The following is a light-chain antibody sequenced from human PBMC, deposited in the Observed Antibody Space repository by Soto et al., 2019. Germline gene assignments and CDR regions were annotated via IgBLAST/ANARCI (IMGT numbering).Light chain of an antibody. CDR2: DAS. Sequence: DTQITQSPSSLSASVGDRVTITCQASRDITDYLNWYQQKPGKAPKLLIYDASNLETGVPSRFSGSGSGTDFTFTISSLQPEDIATYYCQQYSHLITFGQGTRLEIK. CDR1: RDITDY. V-gene: IGKV1-33*01. J-gene: IGKJ5*01. CDR3: QQYSHLIT.